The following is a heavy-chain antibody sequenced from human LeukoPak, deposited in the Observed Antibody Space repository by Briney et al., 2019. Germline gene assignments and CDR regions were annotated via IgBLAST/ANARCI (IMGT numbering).Heavy chain of an antibody. J-gene: IGHJ6*02. Sequence: GASVKVSCKASGYTFTGYYTHWVRQAPGQGLEWMGWINPNSGGTNYAQKFQGRVTMTRDTSISTAYMELSRLRSDDTAVYYCARTGGKYGSGILFYYYGMDVWGQGTTVTVSS. CDR3: ARTGGKYGSGILFYYYGMDV. V-gene: IGHV1-2*02. CDR1: GYTFTGYY. D-gene: IGHD3-10*01. CDR2: INPNSGGT.